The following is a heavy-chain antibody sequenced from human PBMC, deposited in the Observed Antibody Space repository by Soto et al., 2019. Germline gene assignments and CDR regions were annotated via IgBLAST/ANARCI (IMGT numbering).Heavy chain of an antibody. CDR2: ISSSGSTI. CDR1: GFTFSSYE. Sequence: GGSLRLSCAASGFTFSSYEMNWVRQAPGKGLEWVSYISSSGSTIYYADSVKGRFTISSDNAKNSLYLQMNSLRAEDTAVYYCARDGRGDYDFWSGYSPTYYGMDVWGQGTTVTVSS. D-gene: IGHD3-3*01. V-gene: IGHV3-48*03. J-gene: IGHJ6*02. CDR3: ARDGRGDYDFWSGYSPTYYGMDV.